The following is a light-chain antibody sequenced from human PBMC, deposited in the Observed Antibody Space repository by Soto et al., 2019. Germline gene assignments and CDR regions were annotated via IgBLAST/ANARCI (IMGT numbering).Light chain of an antibody. Sequence: DIQMTQSPSSLSASVGDRVSITCRASQTIGNYLNWYRQRSGRAPELLIYAASSFHTGVPSRFSGSGSGTDFTLTISSLQPEDFATYYCQQSYISPPTFGQGTKVDIK. CDR1: QTIGNY. CDR3: QQSYISPPT. CDR2: AAS. V-gene: IGKV1-39*01. J-gene: IGKJ1*01.